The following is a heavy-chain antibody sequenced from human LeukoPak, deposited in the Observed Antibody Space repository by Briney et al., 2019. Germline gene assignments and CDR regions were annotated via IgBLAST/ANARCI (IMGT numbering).Heavy chain of an antibody. V-gene: IGHV3-23*01. D-gene: IGHD2-2*01. CDR3: AKPLGYCSSTSCYDSGDAFDI. CDR2: ISGSGGST. J-gene: IGHJ3*02. CDR1: GFTFSSYA. Sequence: PGGSLRLSCAASGFTFSSYAMSWVRQAPGKGLEWVSAISGSGGSTYYADSVKGRFTISRDNSKNTLYLQMNSLRAEDTAVYFCAKPLGYCSSTSCYDSGDAFDIWAQGTMVTVSS.